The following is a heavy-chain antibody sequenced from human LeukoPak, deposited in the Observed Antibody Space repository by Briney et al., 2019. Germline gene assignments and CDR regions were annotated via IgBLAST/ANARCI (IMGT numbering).Heavy chain of an antibody. V-gene: IGHV4-34*01. CDR3: ARDFPYYYYMDV. CDR1: GGSFSGYY. Sequence: PSETLSLTCAVYGGSFSGYYWSWIRQPPGRGLEWIGEINHRGSTNYNPSLKSRVTISVDTSKNQFSLKLSSVTAADTAVYYCARDFPYYYYMDVWGKGTTVTISS. CDR2: INHRGST. J-gene: IGHJ6*03.